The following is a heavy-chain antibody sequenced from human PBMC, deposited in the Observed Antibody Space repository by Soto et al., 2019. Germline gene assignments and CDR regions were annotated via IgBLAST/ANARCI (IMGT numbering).Heavy chain of an antibody. J-gene: IGHJ2*01. Sequence: QVQLVQSGAEVKKPGSSVTVSCKASGGTFSSYTISWVRQAPGQGLEWMGGIIPIFGTANYAQKFQGRVTLTGDESTITAYMELSSLRSEDTAVYHSARANHRLLLLWSIDLWGRGTLVTVSS. CDR3: ARANHRLLLLWSIDL. CDR1: GGTFSSYT. D-gene: IGHD2-15*01. CDR2: IIPIFGTA. V-gene: IGHV1-69*12.